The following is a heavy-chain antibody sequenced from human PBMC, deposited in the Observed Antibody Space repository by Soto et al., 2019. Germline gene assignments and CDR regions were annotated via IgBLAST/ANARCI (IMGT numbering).Heavy chain of an antibody. D-gene: IGHD4-17*01. CDR3: AHRTTTVTWWLDP. CDR2: IYWDDDK. CDR1: GFSLTTSGVG. V-gene: IGHV2-5*02. Sequence: QITLKASGPTLVKPTQTLTLTCTFSGFSLTTSGVGVGWIRQPPGKALEWLALIYWDDDKRYSLSLKSRLTITKDTSKNQVVLKMTNMHRADTTTYFCAHRTTTVTWWLDPCGQGILVTVSS. J-gene: IGHJ5*02.